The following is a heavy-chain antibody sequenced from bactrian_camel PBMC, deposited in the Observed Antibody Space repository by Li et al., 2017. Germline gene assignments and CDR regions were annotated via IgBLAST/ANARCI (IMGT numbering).Heavy chain of an antibody. D-gene: IGHD2*01. CDR2: ISRDGRT. V-gene: IGHV3S55*01. CDR3: AARGPYCYTKLSVRDFTY. J-gene: IGHJ6*01. Sequence: VQLVESGGGSVQAGGSLRLSCAASGFTRGPACMGWFRKAPGKEREGVATISRDGRTNYADPVKGRFTISRDNAKNTAYLQMNSLKPEDTAMYYCAARGPYCYTKLSVRDFTYWGQGTQVTVS. CDR1: GFTRGPAC.